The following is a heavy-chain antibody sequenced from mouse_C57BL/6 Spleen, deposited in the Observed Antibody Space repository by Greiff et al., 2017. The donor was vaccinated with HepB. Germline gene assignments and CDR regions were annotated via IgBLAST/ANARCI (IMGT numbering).Heavy chain of an antibody. CDR2: ISSGSSTI. Sequence: EVKVEESGGGLVKPGGSLKLSCAASGFTFSDYGMHWVRQAPEKGLEWVAYISSGSSTIYYADTVKGRFTISRDNAKNTLFLQMTSLRSEDTAMYYCAKPFYGSSYEDWYFDVWGTGTTVTVSS. CDR3: AKPFYGSSYEDWYFDV. D-gene: IGHD1-1*01. J-gene: IGHJ1*03. V-gene: IGHV5-17*01. CDR1: GFTFSDYG.